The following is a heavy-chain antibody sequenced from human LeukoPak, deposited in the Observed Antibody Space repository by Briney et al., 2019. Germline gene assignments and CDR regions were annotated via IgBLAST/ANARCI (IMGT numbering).Heavy chain of an antibody. Sequence: GGSMRLSCAASGFTFSSYAMSWVRQPPGKGLEWVSAISGSGGSTYYADSVRGRFTISRDNSRNTLYLQMNSLRAEDTAVYYCAKLPYISCSSSSCYRYYYFDYWGQGTLVTVS. CDR3: AKLPYISCSSSSCYRYYYFDY. J-gene: IGHJ4*02. CDR1: GFTFSSYA. CDR2: ISGSGGST. V-gene: IGHV3-23*01. D-gene: IGHD2-2*01.